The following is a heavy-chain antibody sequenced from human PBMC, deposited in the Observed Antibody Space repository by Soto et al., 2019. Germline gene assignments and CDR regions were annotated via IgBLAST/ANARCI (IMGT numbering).Heavy chain of an antibody. D-gene: IGHD6-19*01. CDR3: ARVGGGAVADPDYDYCGMDA. Sequence: ASVKVSCKASGYTFTSYGISWVRQAPGQGLEWMGWISAYNGNTNYAQKLQGRVTMTTDTSTSTAYMELRSLRSDDTAVYYCARVGGGAVADPDYDYCGMDAWGQGTTVTVS. CDR1: GYTFTSYG. J-gene: IGHJ6*02. CDR2: ISAYNGNT. V-gene: IGHV1-18*04.